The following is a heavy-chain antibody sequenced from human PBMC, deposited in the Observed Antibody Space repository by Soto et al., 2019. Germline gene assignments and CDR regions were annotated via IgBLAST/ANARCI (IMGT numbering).Heavy chain of an antibody. CDR3: AASRSYCLDY. CDR2: ISWNSINI. V-gene: IGHV3-9*01. Sequence: EVQLVEFGGGLEQPGRSLRLSCAASGFTFDDYAMHWVRQTPGKGPEWVSGISWNSINIDYADSVKGRFTISRDNAKNFLYLQMNILRAEDTALYYCAASRSYCLDYWGQGTLVTVSS. J-gene: IGHJ4*02. CDR1: GFTFDDYA. D-gene: IGHD3-10*01.